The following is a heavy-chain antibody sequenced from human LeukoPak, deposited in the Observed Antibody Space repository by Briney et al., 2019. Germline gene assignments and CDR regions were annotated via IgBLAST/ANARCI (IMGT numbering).Heavy chain of an antibody. Sequence: PGASVKVSCKASDYTFTSYDISWVRQAPGQGPEWMGWISAYNGNTNYPQKLQGRVTMTTDTSTSTAYMELRSLRSDDTAVYYCARLQANSYGMDVWGKGTTVTVSS. CDR3: ARLQANSYGMDV. CDR2: ISAYNGNT. J-gene: IGHJ6*04. D-gene: IGHD1-1*01. CDR1: DYTFTSYD. V-gene: IGHV1-18*04.